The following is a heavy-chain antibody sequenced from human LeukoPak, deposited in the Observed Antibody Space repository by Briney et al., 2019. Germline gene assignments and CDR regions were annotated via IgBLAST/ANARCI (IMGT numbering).Heavy chain of an antibody. Sequence: PGGSLRLSCAASGFTFSSCGMSWVRQAPGKGLEWVSAISGSGGSTYYAASVKGRFTISRDNSKNTLYLQMNSLRAEDTAVFYCAASDHLYCSSTGCHIDYWGQGTLVTVSS. CDR2: ISGSGGST. J-gene: IGHJ4*02. D-gene: IGHD2-2*01. V-gene: IGHV3-23*01. CDR3: AASDHLYCSSTGCHIDY. CDR1: GFTFSSCG.